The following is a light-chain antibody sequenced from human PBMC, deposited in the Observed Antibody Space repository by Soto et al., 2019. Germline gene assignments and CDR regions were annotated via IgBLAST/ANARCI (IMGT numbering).Light chain of an antibody. CDR3: SSYTSSSTVV. V-gene: IGLV2-14*01. CDR1: SSDVGGYNY. CDR2: DVS. Sequence: QSALTQPASVFGSPGQSITISCTGTSSDVGGYNYVSWYQQHPGKAPKLMIYDVSNRPSGVSNRFSGSKSGNTASLTISGLQAEDEADYYCSSYTSSSTVVFGGGIKVTVL. J-gene: IGLJ2*01.